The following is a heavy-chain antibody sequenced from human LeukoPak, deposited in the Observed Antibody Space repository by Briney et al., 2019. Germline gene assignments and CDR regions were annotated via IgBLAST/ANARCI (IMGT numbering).Heavy chain of an antibody. V-gene: IGHV3-7*01. CDR3: AREMADSSGWD. CDR1: GFTFSIYS. J-gene: IGHJ4*02. CDR2: IKQDGSRK. Sequence: PGGSLRLSCAASGFTFSIYSMNWVRQAPGKGLEWVANIKQDGSRKNYVDSVKGRFTISRDNAKNSLYLQMNSLRAEDTAVYYCAREMADSSGWDWGQGTLVTVSS. D-gene: IGHD6-19*01.